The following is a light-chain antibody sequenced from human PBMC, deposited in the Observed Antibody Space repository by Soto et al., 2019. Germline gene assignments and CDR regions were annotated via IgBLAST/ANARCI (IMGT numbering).Light chain of an antibody. Sequence: DLQKTQPRSILSASVRDRVTLPCRASQSISSWLAWYQQKPGKAPNLLIHKASHLESGVPSRFSGSGSGTEFTLTISSLQPEDFAVYYCQQRSNWITVGQGTRLEIK. CDR2: KAS. CDR1: QSISSW. V-gene: IGKV1-5*03. J-gene: IGKJ5*01. CDR3: QQRSNWIT.